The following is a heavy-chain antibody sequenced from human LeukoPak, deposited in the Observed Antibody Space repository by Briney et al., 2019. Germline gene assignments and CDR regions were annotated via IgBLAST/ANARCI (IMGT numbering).Heavy chain of an antibody. D-gene: IGHD2-21*02. CDR2: IYYSGST. Sequence: SETLSLTCTVSGGSISSGDYYWSWIRQPPGTGLEWIGYIYYSGSTYYNPSLKSRVTISVDTSKNQFSLKLSSVTAADTAVYYCARSYCGGDCYLFEYYFDYWGQGTLVTVSS. J-gene: IGHJ4*02. CDR1: GGSISSGDYY. CDR3: ARSYCGGDCYLFEYYFDY. V-gene: IGHV4-30-4*01.